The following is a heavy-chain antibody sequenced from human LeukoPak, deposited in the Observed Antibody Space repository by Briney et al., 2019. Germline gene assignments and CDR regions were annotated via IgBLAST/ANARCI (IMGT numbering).Heavy chain of an antibody. CDR1: GFTFSSYG. J-gene: IGHJ5*02. CDR2: IWYDGSNK. CDR3: AKDPEDYGGPRGWFDP. Sequence: PGGSLRLSCAASGFTFSSYGMHWVRQAPGKGLEWVAVIWYDGSNKYYADSVKGRFTISRDNSKDTLYLQMNSLRAEDTAVYYCAKDPEDYGGPRGWFDPWGQGTLVTVSS. V-gene: IGHV3-33*06. D-gene: IGHD4/OR15-4a*01.